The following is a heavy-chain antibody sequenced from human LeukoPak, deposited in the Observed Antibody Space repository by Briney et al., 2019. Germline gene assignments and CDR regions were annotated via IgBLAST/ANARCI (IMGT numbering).Heavy chain of an antibody. Sequence: SETLSLTCTVSGGSISSYYWSWIRQPPGKGLEWIGYIYDSGSTNYNPSLKSRGTISVDTSKNQFSLKLSSVTAADTAVYYCACLTTADAFDIWGQGTMVTVSS. J-gene: IGHJ3*02. V-gene: IGHV4-59*01. CDR3: ACLTTADAFDI. D-gene: IGHD3-22*01. CDR2: IYDSGST. CDR1: GGSISSYY.